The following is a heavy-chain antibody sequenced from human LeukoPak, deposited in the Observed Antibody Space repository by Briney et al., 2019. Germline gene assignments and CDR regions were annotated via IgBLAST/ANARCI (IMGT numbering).Heavy chain of an antibody. V-gene: IGHV4-59*11. CDR2: ISYIGST. Sequence: SETLSLTCAVSDDSFSSHYWTWIRQPPGKGLEWIGYISYIGSTNYNPSLKSRVTISIDTSKNQFSLKLSSVTAADTAVYYCARAVMVAVAGGRFDYWGQGTLVTVSS. J-gene: IGHJ4*02. D-gene: IGHD6-19*01. CDR1: DDSFSSHY. CDR3: ARAVMVAVAGGRFDY.